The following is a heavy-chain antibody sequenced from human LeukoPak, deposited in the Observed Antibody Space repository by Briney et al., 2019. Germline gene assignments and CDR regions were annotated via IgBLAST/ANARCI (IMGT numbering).Heavy chain of an antibody. J-gene: IGHJ4*02. CDR1: GGTFSSYA. CDR2: IIPIFGTA. CDR3: ARDRYYDSSDYNHDY. V-gene: IGHV1-69*05. Sequence: SVKVSCKASGGTFSSYAISWVRQAPGQGLEWMGGIIPIFGTANYAQKFQGRVTITTDESTSTAYMELSSLRSEDTAVYYCARDRYYDSSDYNHDYWGQGTLVTVSS. D-gene: IGHD3-22*01.